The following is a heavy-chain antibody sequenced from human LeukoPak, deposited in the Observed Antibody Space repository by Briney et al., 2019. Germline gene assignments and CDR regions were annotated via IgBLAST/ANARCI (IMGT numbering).Heavy chain of an antibody. CDR1: GFTVSSNY. D-gene: IGHD3-10*01. Sequence: GGSLRLSCAASGFTVSSNYMSWVRQAPGKGLEWVSVIYNGDGTYYADSVKGRFTISRDNSKNALYLQMNSLRAEDTAVYYCARHGSITMVRGKRRYYYMDVWGKGTTVTISS. CDR2: IYNGDGT. J-gene: IGHJ6*03. CDR3: ARHGSITMVRGKRRYYYMDV. V-gene: IGHV3-53*01.